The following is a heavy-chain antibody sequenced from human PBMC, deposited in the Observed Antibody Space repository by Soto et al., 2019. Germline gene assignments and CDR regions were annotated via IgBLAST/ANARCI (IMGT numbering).Heavy chain of an antibody. CDR2: ISGSGGST. V-gene: IGHV3-23*01. D-gene: IGHD6-13*01. CDR3: ARPLLEYTAAAGVDY. CDR1: GFTFSSYA. J-gene: IGHJ4*02. Sequence: GGSLRLSCAASGFTFSSYAMSWVRQAPGKGLEWVSAISGSGGSTYYADSVKGRFTISRDNSKNTLYLQMNSLRAEDTAVYYCARPLLEYTAAAGVDYWGQGTLVTVSS.